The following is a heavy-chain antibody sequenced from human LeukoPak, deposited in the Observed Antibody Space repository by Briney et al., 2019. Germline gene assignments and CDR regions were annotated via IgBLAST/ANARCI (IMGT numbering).Heavy chain of an antibody. Sequence: SVKVSCKSSGGTFSSYAIIWVRQAPGQGLEWMGRIIPILGIANYAQKFQGRVTITADKSTSTAYMELSSLRSEDTAVYYCARVCYRNWFDPWGQGTLVTVSS. CDR1: GGTFSSYA. J-gene: IGHJ5*02. V-gene: IGHV1-69*04. D-gene: IGHD2-15*01. CDR2: IIPILGIA. CDR3: ARVCYRNWFDP.